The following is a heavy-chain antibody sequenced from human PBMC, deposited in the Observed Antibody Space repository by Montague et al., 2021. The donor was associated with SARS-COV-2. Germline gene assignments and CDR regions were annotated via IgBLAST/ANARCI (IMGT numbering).Heavy chain of an antibody. D-gene: IGHD6-19*01. CDR1: DASISSGSYY. CDR2: IYYSGST. Sequence: SETRSLTCTVSDASISSGSYYWGWIRQPPGKGLEWIGSIYYSGSTYKNPSLKSRVTLSVDTSENHFSLKLSSVTAADTAVYYCARERSSGWDWGQGTLVTVSS. V-gene: IGHV4-39*07. J-gene: IGHJ4*02. CDR3: ARERSSGWD.